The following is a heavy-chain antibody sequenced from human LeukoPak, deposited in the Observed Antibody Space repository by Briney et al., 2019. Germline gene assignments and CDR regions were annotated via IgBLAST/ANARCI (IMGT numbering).Heavy chain of an antibody. D-gene: IGHD3-3*01. CDR3: ARGRRLTIFGVVIPPGYYGMDV. J-gene: IGHJ6*02. CDR1: GGSFSGYY. CDR2: INHSGST. V-gene: IGHV4-34*01. Sequence: PSETLSLTCAVYGGSFSGYYWSWIRQPPGKGLEWIGEINHSGSTNYNPSLKSRVTISVDTSKNQFSLKLSSVTAADTAVYYCARGRRLTIFGVVIPPGYYGMDVWGRGTTVTVSS.